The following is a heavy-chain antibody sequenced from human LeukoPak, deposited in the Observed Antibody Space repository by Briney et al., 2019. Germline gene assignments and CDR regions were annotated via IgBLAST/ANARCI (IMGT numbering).Heavy chain of an antibody. V-gene: IGHV3-23*01. Sequence: GGSLRLSCAASGFTFSNYAMTWVRLPPGKGLEWVSAITGNTANTYYADSVKGRFTISRDDSKNTVYLQMNSLRVEDTAVYYCAKRYVSSNYYQCLGEWGQGTLVTVSS. D-gene: IGHD3-22*01. CDR3: AKRYVSSNYYQCLGE. CDR1: GFTFSNYA. J-gene: IGHJ4*02. CDR2: ITGNTANT.